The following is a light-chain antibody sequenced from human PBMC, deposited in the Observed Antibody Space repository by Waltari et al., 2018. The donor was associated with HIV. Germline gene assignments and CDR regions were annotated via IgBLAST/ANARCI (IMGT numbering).Light chain of an antibody. CDR1: RHDIGAGYE. J-gene: IGLJ3*02. CDR2: ANI. CDR3: QPYDLNMSGWV. Sequence: QSVLTQPPSVSGAPGQRVTISCTGSRHDIGAGYEVHWYQGLPGKAPKLLTYANIHRPSGVPDRFSGSKSGTSASLAITGLQAEDEADYYCQPYDLNMSGWVFGGGTMLTVL. V-gene: IGLV1-40*01.